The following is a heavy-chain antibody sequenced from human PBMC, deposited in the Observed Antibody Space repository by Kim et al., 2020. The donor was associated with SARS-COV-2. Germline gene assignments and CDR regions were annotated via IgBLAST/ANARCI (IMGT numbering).Heavy chain of an antibody. V-gene: IGHV3-48*03. CDR1: GFTFSSYE. J-gene: IGHJ4*02. CDR3: ARDKRNSVGFGIDY. CDR2: ISSSGSTI. D-gene: IGHD2-15*01. Sequence: GGSLRLSCAASGFTFSSYEMNWVRQAPGKGLEWVSYISSSGSTIYYADSVKGRFTISRDNAKNSLYLQMNSLRAEDTAVYYCARDKRNSVGFGIDYWGQGPLVTVSS.